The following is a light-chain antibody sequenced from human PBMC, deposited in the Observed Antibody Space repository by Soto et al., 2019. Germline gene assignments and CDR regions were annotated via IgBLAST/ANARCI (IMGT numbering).Light chain of an antibody. Sequence: DIQMTQSPSTLSASVGDRVTITCRPSQSVISWLAWYQQKPGKAPNLLIYDASSLEGGVPSRFSGSGSGTEFTLTITSLQPDDSATYYCQQYTNLVTFGQGTKVEIK. CDR2: DAS. CDR3: QQYTNLVT. CDR1: QSVISW. J-gene: IGKJ1*01. V-gene: IGKV1-5*01.